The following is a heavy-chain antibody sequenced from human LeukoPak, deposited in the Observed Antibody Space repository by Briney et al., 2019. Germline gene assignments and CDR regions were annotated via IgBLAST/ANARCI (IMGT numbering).Heavy chain of an antibody. D-gene: IGHD2-15*01. CDR1: GFTFDDYA. J-gene: IGHJ5*02. CDR2: ISWNSGSI. V-gene: IGHV3-9*01. Sequence: GRSLRLSCAASGFTFDDYAMHWVRQAPGKGLEWVSGISWNSGSIGYADSVKGRFTISRDNAKNSLYLQMNSLRAEDTALYYCAKDPCSGGSCYGNWFDPWGQGTLVTVSS. CDR3: AKDPCSGGSCYGNWFDP.